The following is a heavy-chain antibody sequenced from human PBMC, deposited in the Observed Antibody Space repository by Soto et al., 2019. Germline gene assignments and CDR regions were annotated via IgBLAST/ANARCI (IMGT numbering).Heavy chain of an antibody. CDR1: GYTFSRYW. CDR3: VLPKDCSDAFDI. CDR2: IYPGDFDT. D-gene: IGHD2-15*01. V-gene: IGHV5-51*03. Sequence: EVQLVQSGAEVKKPGESLKISCKGSGYTFSRYWIGWVRQMPGKGLEWMGIIYPGDFDTTYSPSFQGQVTFSADKSITTAYLQSSSLTASDTAIYYCVLPKDCSDAFDIWGQGTMVTVSS. J-gene: IGHJ3*02.